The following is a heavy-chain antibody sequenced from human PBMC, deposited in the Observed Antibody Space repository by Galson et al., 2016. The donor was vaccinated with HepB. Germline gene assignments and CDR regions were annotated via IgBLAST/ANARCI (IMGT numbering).Heavy chain of an antibody. Sequence: TLSLTCTVSGDSISSRGYYWSWIRQHPGKGLEWIGYIHYSGSTYYSPSLKSRVIVSLDTSKNQFSQKLGSVTAADTAVYFCARGHWERLNFDYWGQGTLITVSS. J-gene: IGHJ4*02. CDR3: ARGHWERLNFDY. V-gene: IGHV4-31*03. CDR2: IHYSGST. D-gene: IGHD1-26*01. CDR1: GDSISSRGYY.